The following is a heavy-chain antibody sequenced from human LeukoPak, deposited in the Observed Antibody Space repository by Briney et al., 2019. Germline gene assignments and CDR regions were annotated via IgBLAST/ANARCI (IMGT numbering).Heavy chain of an antibody. V-gene: IGHV1-24*01. CDR2: FDPEDGET. CDR1: GYTLTELS. D-gene: IGHD3-10*01. CDR3: AAVILLYLGELSNWFDP. Sequence: ASVKVSCKVSGYTLTELSMHWVRQAPGQGLEWMGGFDPEDGETIYAQKFQGRVTMTEDTSTDTAYMELSSLRSEDTAVYYCAAVILLYLGELSNWFDPWGQGTLVTVSS. J-gene: IGHJ5*02.